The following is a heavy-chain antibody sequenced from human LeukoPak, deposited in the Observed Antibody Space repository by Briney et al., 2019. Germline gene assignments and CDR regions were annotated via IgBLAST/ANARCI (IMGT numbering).Heavy chain of an antibody. Sequence: GESLRLSCAASGFTFSSYAMSWVRQAPGKGLEWVAAISGSDGSTYYADSVKGRFTISRDNSKNTLYLQMSGLRAEDTAAYYCAKLMVAYSSSRFDYWGQGTLVTVSS. CDR1: GFTFSSYA. J-gene: IGHJ4*02. CDR3: AKLMVAYSSSRFDY. CDR2: ISGSDGST. V-gene: IGHV3-23*01. D-gene: IGHD6-13*01.